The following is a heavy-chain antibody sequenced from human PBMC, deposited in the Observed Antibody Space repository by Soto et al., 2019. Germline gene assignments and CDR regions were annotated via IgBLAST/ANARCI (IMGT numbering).Heavy chain of an antibody. CDR1: CYSISNGYY. J-gene: IGHJ4*02. V-gene: IGHV4-38-2*02. CDR2: MYQSGSA. Sequence: SETLSLTCTVSCYSISNGYYWGWIRQPPGKGLEWIGSMYQSGSAYYNASLKSRVTISVDTSKNQFSLKLNSVTAADTAMYYCAGGPKLLWNYFDHWGQGSLVTVSS. CDR3: AGGPKLLWNYFDH. D-gene: IGHD3-10*01.